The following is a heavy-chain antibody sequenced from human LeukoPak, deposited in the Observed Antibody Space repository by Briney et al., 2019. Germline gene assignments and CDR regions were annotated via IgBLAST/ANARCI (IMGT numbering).Heavy chain of an antibody. Sequence: SETLSLTCTVSGGSISSYYWSWIRQPAGKGLEWIGYIYYSGSTNYNPSLKSRVTISVDTSKNQFSLKLSSVTAADTVVYYCARVYYDFWSGHRTNYYMDVWGKGTTVTVSS. V-gene: IGHV4-59*01. CDR2: IYYSGST. J-gene: IGHJ6*03. CDR3: ARVYYDFWSGHRTNYYMDV. CDR1: GGSISSYY. D-gene: IGHD3-3*01.